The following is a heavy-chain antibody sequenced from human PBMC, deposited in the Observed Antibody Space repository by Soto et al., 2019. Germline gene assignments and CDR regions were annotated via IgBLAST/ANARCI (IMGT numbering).Heavy chain of an antibody. Sequence: SETLSLTCTVSGGSVSSGNYNWTWIRQPPGKGLEWIGDIYYSGSTNYNPSLKSRVTISVDTSMDQFSLKLSSVTAADTAVYYCARDQVGILDYWGQGTLVTVSS. V-gene: IGHV4-61*01. CDR3: ARDQVGILDY. D-gene: IGHD1-20*01. J-gene: IGHJ4*02. CDR1: GGSVSSGNYN. CDR2: IYYSGST.